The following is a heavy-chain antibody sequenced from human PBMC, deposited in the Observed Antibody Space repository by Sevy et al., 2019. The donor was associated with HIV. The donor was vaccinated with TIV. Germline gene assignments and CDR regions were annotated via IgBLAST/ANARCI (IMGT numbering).Heavy chain of an antibody. CDR1: GFTFSSYE. V-gene: IGHV3-48*03. J-gene: IGHJ4*02. Sequence: GESLKISCTASGFTFSSYEMNWVRQAPGKGLEWGSYISNSGSTIHYSDSVKGRFTISRDNAKNSLYLQMNSLRAEDTAVYYCARDLPPSATTVTHFDYWGRGTLVTVSS. D-gene: IGHD4-17*01. CDR2: ISNSGSTI. CDR3: ARDLPPSATTVTHFDY.